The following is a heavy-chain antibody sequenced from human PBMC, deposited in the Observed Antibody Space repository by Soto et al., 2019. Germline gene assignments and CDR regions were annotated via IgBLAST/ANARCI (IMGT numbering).Heavy chain of an antibody. Sequence: GGSLRLSCAASGFAFISYEMNWVRQAPGKGLEWVSYISSGGTIYYADSVKGRFTISRDNAKNSLYLQVNSLRAEDTAVYYCAIMYDTSALDFWGQGTLVTVSS. CDR2: ISSGGTI. V-gene: IGHV3-48*03. CDR1: GFAFISYE. J-gene: IGHJ4*02. CDR3: AIMYDTSALDF. D-gene: IGHD2-8*01.